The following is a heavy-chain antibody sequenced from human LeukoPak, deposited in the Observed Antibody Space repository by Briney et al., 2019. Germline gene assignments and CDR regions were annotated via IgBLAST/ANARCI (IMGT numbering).Heavy chain of an antibody. Sequence: GESLKISCKGSGYSFTSYWIGWVRQMSGKGLEWMGIIYPGDSDTRYRQSFQGQVTISADKSTSTAYLQWSSLQASDTAMYYCAAGIAVRGKYYFDYWGQGTLVTVSS. CDR2: IYPGDSDT. V-gene: IGHV5-51*01. CDR3: AAGIAVRGKYYFDY. D-gene: IGHD6-19*01. CDR1: GYSFTSYW. J-gene: IGHJ4*02.